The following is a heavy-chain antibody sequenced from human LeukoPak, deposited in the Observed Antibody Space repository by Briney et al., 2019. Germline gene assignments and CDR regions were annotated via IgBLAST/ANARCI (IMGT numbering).Heavy chain of an antibody. CDR3: ARVNHVYCSTAACFRAGWFDP. CDR1: GGSIGRGDYF. D-gene: IGHD2-15*01. V-gene: IGHV4-30-4*01. J-gene: IGHJ5*02. CDR2: ISYSGSA. Sequence: PSQTLSLTCIVSGGSIGRGDYFWTWLRQPPGTGLEWIGYISYSGSAHYNPSLKSRLTISIDRSKTQFSLSLTSVTAADTAVYYCARVNHVYCSTAACFRAGWFDPWGQGTLVTVSS.